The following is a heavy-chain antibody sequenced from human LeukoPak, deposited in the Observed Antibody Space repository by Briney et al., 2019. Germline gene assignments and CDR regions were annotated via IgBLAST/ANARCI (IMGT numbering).Heavy chain of an antibody. CDR2: IIPILGIA. V-gene: IGHV1-69*04. D-gene: IGHD3-16*01. CDR3: ARGLGDNYYYGMGV. Sequence: SVKVSCKASGYTFTSYDINWVRQAPGQGLEWMGRIIPILGIANYAQRFQGRVTITADKSTSTAYMELSSLRSEDTAVYYCARGLGDNYYYGMGVWGQGTTVTVSS. CDR1: GYTFTSYD. J-gene: IGHJ6*02.